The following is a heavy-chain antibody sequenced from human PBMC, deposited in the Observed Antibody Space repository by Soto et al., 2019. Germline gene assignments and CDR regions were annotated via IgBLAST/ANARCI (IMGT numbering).Heavy chain of an antibody. V-gene: IGHV5-51*01. J-gene: IGHJ6*02. CDR1: GHKSTSSG. D-gene: IGHD6-13*01. CDR2: IYPGDSDT. CDR3: ARTAAAGKYYYGVDV. Sequence: GQSQKVARKGSGHKSTSSGRGGVRQIPEEGLEWMGIIYPGDSDTRYSPSFQGQVTISADKSISTAYLQWSSLKASDTAIYYCARTAAAGKYYYGVDVWGQGTTVTVSS.